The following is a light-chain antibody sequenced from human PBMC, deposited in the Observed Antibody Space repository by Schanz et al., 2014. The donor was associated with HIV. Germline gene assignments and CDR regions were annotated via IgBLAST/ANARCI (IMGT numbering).Light chain of an antibody. Sequence: QSALTQPASVSGSPGQSITISCTGTSNDVGGYNFVSWYQQHPGKAPKLMIYEGSKRPSGVSNRFSGSKSGNTASLTISGLQAEDEADYYCSSYTSSSTYVFGTGTKLTVL. CDR3: SSYTSSSTYV. V-gene: IGLV2-14*01. CDR1: SNDVGGYNF. CDR2: EGS. J-gene: IGLJ1*01.